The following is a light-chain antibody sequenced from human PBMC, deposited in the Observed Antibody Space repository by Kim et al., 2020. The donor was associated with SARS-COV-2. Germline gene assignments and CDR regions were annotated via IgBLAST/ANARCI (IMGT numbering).Light chain of an antibody. CDR2: GAS. Sequence: SVSPGERATLSCRASQSVRSNLAWYQQKPGQAPRLLIFGASTRATGIPARFSGSGSGTEFTLTISSLQSEDFAAYYCQQYNNWPYTFGQGTKLEIK. J-gene: IGKJ2*01. V-gene: IGKV3-15*01. CDR1: QSVRSN. CDR3: QQYNNWPYT.